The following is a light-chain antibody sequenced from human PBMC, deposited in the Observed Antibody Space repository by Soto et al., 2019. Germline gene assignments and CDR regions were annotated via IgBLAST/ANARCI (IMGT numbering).Light chain of an antibody. CDR1: SSNIGAGYD. Sequence: QSVLTQPPSVSGAPGQRVTISCTGSSSNIGAGYDVHWYQQLPGTAPKLLIYGNSNRPSGVPDRFSGSKSGTSASLAITGLQAEDEADYYCQSYDSSQSGEVFGGGTKLTVL. CDR2: GNS. V-gene: IGLV1-40*01. CDR3: QSYDSSQSGEV. J-gene: IGLJ2*01.